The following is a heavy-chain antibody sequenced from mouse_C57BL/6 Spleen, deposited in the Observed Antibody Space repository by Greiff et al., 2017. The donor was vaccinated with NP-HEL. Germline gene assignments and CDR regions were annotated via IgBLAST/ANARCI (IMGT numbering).Heavy chain of an antibody. Sequence: EVKVVESGGDLVKPGGSLKLSCAASGFTFSSYGMSWVRQTPDKRLEWVATISSGGSYTYYPDSVKGRFTISRDNAKNTLYLQMSSLKSEDTAMYYCAREPKTGTGAMDYWGQGTSVTVSS. V-gene: IGHV5-6*01. CDR3: AREPKTGTGAMDY. J-gene: IGHJ4*01. D-gene: IGHD4-1*01. CDR2: ISSGGSYT. CDR1: GFTFSSYG.